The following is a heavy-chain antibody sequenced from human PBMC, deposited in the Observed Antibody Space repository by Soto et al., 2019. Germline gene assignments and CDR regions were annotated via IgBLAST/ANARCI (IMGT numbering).Heavy chain of an antibody. Sequence: EVQLMESGGGLVQPGESLRLSCVVSGLSLSGYALSWVRQAPGKGLEWVSAVSGSGGTTYYADSVKGRFTISRDNSKNTLYLQMNGLRVEDTAKYFCAKVLYASESFDSAEAPYGMDVWGQGTTVTVSS. V-gene: IGHV3-23*01. D-gene: IGHD3-10*01. J-gene: IGHJ6*02. CDR2: VSGSGGTT. CDR1: GLSLSGYA. CDR3: AKVLYASESFDSAEAPYGMDV.